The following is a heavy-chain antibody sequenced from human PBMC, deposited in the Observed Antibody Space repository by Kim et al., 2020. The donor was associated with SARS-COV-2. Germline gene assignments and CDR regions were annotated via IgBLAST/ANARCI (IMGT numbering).Heavy chain of an antibody. J-gene: IGHJ4*02. D-gene: IGHD2-15*01. Sequence: RFTISRDNSKNTLYLQMNSLRAEDTAVYYCAKDHPDIVVVVAETGYYVDYWGQGTLVTVSS. V-gene: IGHV3-30*02. CDR3: AKDHPDIVVVVAETGYYVDY.